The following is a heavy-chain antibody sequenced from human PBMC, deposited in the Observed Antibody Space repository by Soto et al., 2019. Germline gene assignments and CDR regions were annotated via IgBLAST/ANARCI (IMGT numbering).Heavy chain of an antibody. Sequence: ASVRVSCKASGYTFTSCYMHWVRQAPGQGLEWMGIINPSGGSTNYAQKLQGRVAMTRDTSTSTVYMELNSLRSEDTAVYYCARPPYPGCINAVCYPLDYWGQGTLVTVSS. V-gene: IGHV1-46*01. CDR2: INPSGGST. CDR3: ARPPYPGCINAVCYPLDY. D-gene: IGHD2-8*01. CDR1: GYTFTSCY. J-gene: IGHJ4*02.